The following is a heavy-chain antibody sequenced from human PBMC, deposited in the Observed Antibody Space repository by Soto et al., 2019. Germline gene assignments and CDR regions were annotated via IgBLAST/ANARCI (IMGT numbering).Heavy chain of an antibody. V-gene: IGHV3-21*01. CDR1: GFTFSSYS. J-gene: IGHJ6*02. Sequence: LRLSCAASGFTFSSYSMNWVRQAPGKGLEWVSSISSSSSYIYYADSVKGRFTISRDNAKNSLYLQMNSLRAEDTAVYYCARECSGGSCYSSLSHLLEYYGMDVWGQGTTVTVSS. CDR3: ARECSGGSCYSSLSHLLEYYGMDV. D-gene: IGHD2-15*01. CDR2: ISSSSSYI.